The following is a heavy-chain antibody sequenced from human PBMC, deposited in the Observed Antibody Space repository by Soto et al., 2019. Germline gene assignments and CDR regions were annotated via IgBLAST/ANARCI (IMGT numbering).Heavy chain of an antibody. Sequence: PSETLSLSCTVSGGSISSYYWSWIRQPPGKGLEWIGYIYYSGSTNYNPSLKSRVTISVDTSKNQFSLKLSSVTAADTAVYYCARVRDIVVVPAASWFDPWGQGTLVTVSS. V-gene: IGHV4-59*01. J-gene: IGHJ5*02. CDR2: IYYSGST. CDR1: GGSISSYY. D-gene: IGHD2-2*01. CDR3: ARVRDIVVVPAASWFDP.